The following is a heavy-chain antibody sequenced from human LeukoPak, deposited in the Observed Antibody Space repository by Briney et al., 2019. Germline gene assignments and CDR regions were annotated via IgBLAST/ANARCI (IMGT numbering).Heavy chain of an antibody. CDR3: AKSSTIFGVVGLVDY. J-gene: IGHJ4*02. CDR1: GFTFSSYG. V-gene: IGHV3-30*02. CDR2: IRYDGSNK. Sequence: GGSLRLSCAASGFTFSSYGMHWVRQAPSKGLEWVAFIRYDGSNKYYADSVKGRFTISRDNSKNTLYLQMNSLRAEDTAVYYCAKSSTIFGVVGLVDYWGQGTLVTVSS. D-gene: IGHD3-3*01.